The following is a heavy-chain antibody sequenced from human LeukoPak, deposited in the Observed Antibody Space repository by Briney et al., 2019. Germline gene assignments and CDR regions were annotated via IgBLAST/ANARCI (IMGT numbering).Heavy chain of an antibody. J-gene: IGHJ4*02. CDR3: ARDGDPYYYDSSGYSNGY. Sequence: PGGSLRLSCAASGFVFSSYWMHWVRQAPGQGLVWVSRINSDGSSTSYADSVKGRFTIYRDNAKNTLYLQMNSLRAEDTAVYYCARDGDPYYYDSSGYSNGYWGQGTLVTVSS. V-gene: IGHV3-74*01. CDR1: GFVFSSYW. CDR2: INSDGSST. D-gene: IGHD3-22*01.